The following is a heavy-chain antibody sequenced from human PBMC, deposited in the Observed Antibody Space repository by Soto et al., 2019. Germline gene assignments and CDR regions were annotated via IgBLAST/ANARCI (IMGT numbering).Heavy chain of an antibody. CDR3: AHRREWESSRGNYFDY. V-gene: IGHV2-5*02. J-gene: IGHJ4*02. Sequence: QITLKESGPTLVKPTQTLTLTCTFSGFSLSTSGVGVGWIRQPPGKALEWLALIYWDDDKRYSPSLKSRLTIPKDTSKNQVVITMTKMDPVDTATYYCAHRREWESSRGNYFDYWGQGTLVTVSS. CDR2: IYWDDDK. D-gene: IGHD1-26*01. CDR1: GFSLSTSGVG.